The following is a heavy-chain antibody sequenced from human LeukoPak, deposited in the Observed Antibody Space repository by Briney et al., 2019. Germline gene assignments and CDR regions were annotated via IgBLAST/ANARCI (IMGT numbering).Heavy chain of an antibody. Sequence: PSETLSLTCAVYGGSFSGYYWSWIRQPPGKGLEWIGEINHSGSTNYNPSLKRRVTISVDTSKNQFSLKLSSVTAADTAVYYCARGSPRGVAVAGTGWFDPWGQGTLVTVSS. CDR1: GGSFSGYY. CDR2: INHSGST. J-gene: IGHJ5*02. CDR3: ARGSPRGVAVAGTGWFDP. V-gene: IGHV4-34*01. D-gene: IGHD6-19*01.